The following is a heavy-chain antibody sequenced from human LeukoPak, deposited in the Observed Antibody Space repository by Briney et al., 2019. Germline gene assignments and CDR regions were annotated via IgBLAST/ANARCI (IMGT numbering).Heavy chain of an antibody. CDR2: IIPRGGAT. CDR1: GYTFTGYY. V-gene: IGHV1-46*01. CDR3: ARDGSHWDFDS. Sequence: ASVKVSCKASGYTFTGYYIHWVRQAPGQGLEWMGRIIPRGGATIYAQNFQGRLTVTRDTSTSTVLMELTSLRSEDTAVYYCARDGSHWDFDSWGQGTLVTVSS. J-gene: IGHJ4*02. D-gene: IGHD7-27*01.